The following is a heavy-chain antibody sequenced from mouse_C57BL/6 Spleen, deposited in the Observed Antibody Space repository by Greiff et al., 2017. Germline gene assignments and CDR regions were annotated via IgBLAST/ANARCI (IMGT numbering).Heavy chain of an antibody. CDR1: GFNIKNTY. Sequence: VQLQQSVAELVRPGASVKLSCTASGFNIKNTYMHWVKQRPEQGLEWVGRIDPANGSTKYAPKFQGKATITADTSSNTAYLQLSSLTSEDTAIYYCAGYGSSFYYAMDYWGQGTSVTVSA. D-gene: IGHD1-1*01. CDR2: IDPANGST. CDR3: AGYGSSFYYAMDY. J-gene: IGHJ4*01. V-gene: IGHV14-3*01.